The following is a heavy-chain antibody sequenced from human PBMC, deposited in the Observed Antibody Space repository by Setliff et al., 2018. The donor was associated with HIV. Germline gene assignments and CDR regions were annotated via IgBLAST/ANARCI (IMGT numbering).Heavy chain of an antibody. CDR2: FSAYNGNT. CDR1: GYTFSSFA. CDR3: ARARLQGIVTAVGPRDNCLDP. V-gene: IGHV1-18*01. D-gene: IGHD2-21*02. J-gene: IGHJ5*02. Sequence: ASVKVSCKASGYTFSSFAISWVRQAPGQGLEWMAWFSAYNGNTNYAQRLQGRVTLTTDTSTSTAYMELRSLRSDDTAVYYCARARLQGIVTAVGPRDNCLDPWGQGTRVTVSS.